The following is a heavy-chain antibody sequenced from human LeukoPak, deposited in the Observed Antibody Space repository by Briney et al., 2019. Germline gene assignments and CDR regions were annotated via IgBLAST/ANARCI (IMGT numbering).Heavy chain of an antibody. CDR2: IWYDGSNK. D-gene: IGHD6-13*01. Sequence: GRSLRPSCAASGFTFSSYGMHWVRQAPGKGLEWVAVIWYDGSNKYYADSVKGRFTISRDNSKNTLYLQMNSLRAEDTAVYYCAATDSSSWYPGYGMDVWGQGTTVTVSS. V-gene: IGHV3-33*01. J-gene: IGHJ6*02. CDR3: AATDSSSWYPGYGMDV. CDR1: GFTFSSYG.